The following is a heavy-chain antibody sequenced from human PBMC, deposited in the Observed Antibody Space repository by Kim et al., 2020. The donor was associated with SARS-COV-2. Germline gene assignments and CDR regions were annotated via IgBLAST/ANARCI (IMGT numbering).Heavy chain of an antibody. D-gene: IGHD6-13*01. CDR3: AKDGSSSWAIDY. Sequence: GGSLRLSCAASGFTFSSYGMHWVRQAPGKGLEWVAVISYDGSNKYYADSVKGRFTISRDNSKNTLYLQMNSLRAEDTAVYYCAKDGSSSWAIDYWGQGTL. J-gene: IGHJ4*02. V-gene: IGHV3-30*18. CDR1: GFTFSSYG. CDR2: ISYDGSNK.